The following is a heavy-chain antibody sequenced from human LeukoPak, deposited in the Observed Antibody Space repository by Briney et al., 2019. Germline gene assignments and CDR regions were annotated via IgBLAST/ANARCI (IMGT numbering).Heavy chain of an antibody. CDR2: TRNKANSYST. J-gene: IGHJ4*02. CDR1: GFIFSGSD. Sequence: GGSLRLSCATSGFIFSGSDIHWVRQAPGKGLEWVGRTRNKANSYSTEYAASVRGRFTISRDESKNSLYLQMNSLKTEDTAVYYCGRSRAGAIDYWDQGTLVTVSS. CDR3: GRSRAGAIDY. D-gene: IGHD1-26*01. V-gene: IGHV3-72*01.